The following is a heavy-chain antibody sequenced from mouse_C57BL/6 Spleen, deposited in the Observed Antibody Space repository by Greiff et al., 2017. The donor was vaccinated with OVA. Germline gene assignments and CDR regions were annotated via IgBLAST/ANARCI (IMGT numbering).Heavy chain of an antibody. J-gene: IGHJ1*03. D-gene: IGHD1-1*01. CDR1: GYTFTDYY. Sequence: VQLQQSGPELVKPGASAKISCKASGYTFTDYYMNWVKQSHGKSLEWIGDINPNTGGTSSNQKFKGKATLTVDKSSSTAYMELRSLTSEDSAVYYCATQDYFYYGSSYWYFDVWGTGTTVTVSS. V-gene: IGHV1-26*01. CDR3: ATQDYFYYGSSYWYFDV. CDR2: INPNTGGT.